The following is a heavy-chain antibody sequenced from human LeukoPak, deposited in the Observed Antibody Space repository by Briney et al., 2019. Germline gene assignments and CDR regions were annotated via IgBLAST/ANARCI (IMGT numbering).Heavy chain of an antibody. CDR3: ARVAAGLIDY. CDR2: IYYSGST. J-gene: IGHJ4*02. CDR1: GGSINTNNW. V-gene: IGHV4-4*02. D-gene: IGHD6-19*01. Sequence: PSGTLSLTCGVSGGSINTNNWWTWVRQPPGKGLEWIGYIYYSGSTYYNPSLKSRVTISVDTSKNQFSLKLSSVTAADTAVYYCARVAAGLIDYWGQGTLVTVSS.